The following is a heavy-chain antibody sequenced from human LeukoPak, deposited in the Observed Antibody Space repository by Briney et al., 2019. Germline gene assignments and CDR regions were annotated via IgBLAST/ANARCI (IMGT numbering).Heavy chain of an antibody. CDR1: GFTFSSYE. CDR3: ADQKYYYDSSGYRNNYFDY. Sequence: GGSLRLSCAASGFTFSSYEMNWVRQAPGKGLEWVSYISSSGSTIYYADSVKGRFTISRDNAKNSLYLQMNSLRAEDTAVYYCADQKYYYDSSGYRNNYFDYWGQGTLVTVSS. V-gene: IGHV3-48*03. D-gene: IGHD3-22*01. CDR2: ISSSGSTI. J-gene: IGHJ4*02.